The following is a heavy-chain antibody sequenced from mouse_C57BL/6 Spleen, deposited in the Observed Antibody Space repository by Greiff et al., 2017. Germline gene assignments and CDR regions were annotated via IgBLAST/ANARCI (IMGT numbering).Heavy chain of an antibody. Sequence: VQLQQSGAELVKPGASVKISCKASGYTFTDYYINWVKQRPGQGLEWIGKIGPGSGSTYYNEKFKGKATLTADKSSSTAYMQLSSLTSEDTAVSFGARAQTAQATYAYWGQGTLVTVSA. D-gene: IGHD3-2*02. CDR1: GYTFTDYY. V-gene: IGHV1-77*01. CDR3: ARAQTAQATYAY. CDR2: IGPGSGST. J-gene: IGHJ3*01.